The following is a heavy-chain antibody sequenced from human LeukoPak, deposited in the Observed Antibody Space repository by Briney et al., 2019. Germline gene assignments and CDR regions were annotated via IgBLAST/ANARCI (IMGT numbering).Heavy chain of an antibody. CDR2: ISTSGSSI. J-gene: IGHJ6*03. V-gene: IGHV3-48*03. CDR3: ARDATTELGTVYMDV. CDR1: GFTFSTYE. Sequence: GGSLRLSCAASGFTFSTYEINWVRQAPGKGLEWLSHISTSGSSIHYADSVKGRFTISRDNAKNSLYLQMNSLRVEDTAVYYCARDATTELGTVYMDVWGKGTTVAISS. D-gene: IGHD4-17*01.